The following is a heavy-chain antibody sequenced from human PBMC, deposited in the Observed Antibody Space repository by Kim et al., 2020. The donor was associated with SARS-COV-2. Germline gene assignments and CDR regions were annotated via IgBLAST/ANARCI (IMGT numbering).Heavy chain of an antibody. D-gene: IGHD6-13*01. Sequence: AVSVKSRITINPDTSKNQFSLQLNSVTPEDTAVYYCARVWVYPPLGAFDIWGQGTMVTVSS. J-gene: IGHJ3*02. CDR3: ARVWVYPPLGAFDI. V-gene: IGHV6-1*01.